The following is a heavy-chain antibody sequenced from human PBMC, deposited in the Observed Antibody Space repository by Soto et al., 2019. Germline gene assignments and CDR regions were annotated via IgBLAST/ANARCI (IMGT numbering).Heavy chain of an antibody. CDR1: SGSISSSNW. CDR3: ARVGGDYFDAFDI. Sequence: PSETLSLTCAVSSGSISSSNWWSWVRQPPGKGLEWIGEIYHSVSTNYNPSLKSRVTISVDKSKNQFSLRLSSVTAADTAVYYCARVGGDYFDAFDIWGQGTMVTVSS. V-gene: IGHV4-4*02. J-gene: IGHJ3*02. D-gene: IGHD4-17*01. CDR2: IYHSVST.